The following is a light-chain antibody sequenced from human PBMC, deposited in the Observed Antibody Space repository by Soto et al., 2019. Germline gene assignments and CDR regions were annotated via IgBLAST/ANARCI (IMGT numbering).Light chain of an antibody. CDR1: QDISNY. CDR3: QQYDNLPF. Sequence: DIQMTQSPSSLSASVGDRVTITCQASQDISNYLNWYEQKPGKAPKLLIYDASNLETGVPSRFSGSGSGTDFTFTISSLQPEDIATYYCQQYDNLPFFGQATRLEIK. V-gene: IGKV1-33*01. CDR2: DAS. J-gene: IGKJ5*01.